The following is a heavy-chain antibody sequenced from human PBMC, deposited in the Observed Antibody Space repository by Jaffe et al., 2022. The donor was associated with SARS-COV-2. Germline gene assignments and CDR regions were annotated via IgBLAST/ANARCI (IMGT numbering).Heavy chain of an antibody. CDR2: ISGSGSST. D-gene: IGHD1-1*01. CDR3: AKSVGTTRRGACDI. CDR1: GFTFSSYA. V-gene: IGHV3-23*01. J-gene: IGHJ3*02. Sequence: EVQLLESGGGLVQPGGSLRLSCAASGFTFSSYAMSWVRQAPGKGLEWVSGISGSGSSTYYADSVKGRFTISRDNSKNTMYLQLNSLRAEDTAGYYCAKSVGTTRRGACDIWGQGTMVTVSS.